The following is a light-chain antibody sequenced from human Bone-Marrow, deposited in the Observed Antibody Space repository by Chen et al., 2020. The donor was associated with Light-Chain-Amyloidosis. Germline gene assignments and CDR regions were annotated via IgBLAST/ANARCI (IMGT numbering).Light chain of an antibody. J-gene: IGLJ3*02. Sequence: SYVLTQPSSVSVAPGQTATIACGGNNIGSTSVHGYQQTPGQAPLLVVYDDSDRPSGSPERWAGSNSGNTATRTIRRVEAGDEADYYGQVWDRSSDRPVFGGGTKLTVL. CDR1: NIGSTS. V-gene: IGLV3-21*02. CDR3: QVWDRSSDRPV. CDR2: DDS.